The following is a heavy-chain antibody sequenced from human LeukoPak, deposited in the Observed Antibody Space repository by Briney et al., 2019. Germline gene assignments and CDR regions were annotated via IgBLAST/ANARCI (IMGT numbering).Heavy chain of an antibody. CDR3: AKDRSSAQQLVDY. Sequence: GGSLRLSCAASGLAFSSYAMSWVRQAPGKGLEWVSAISGSGGSTYYADSVKGRFTISRDNSKNTLYLQMNSLRAEDTAVYYCAKDRSSAQQLVDYWGQGTLVTVSS. CDR2: ISGSGGST. CDR1: GLAFSSYA. J-gene: IGHJ4*02. D-gene: IGHD6-13*01. V-gene: IGHV3-23*01.